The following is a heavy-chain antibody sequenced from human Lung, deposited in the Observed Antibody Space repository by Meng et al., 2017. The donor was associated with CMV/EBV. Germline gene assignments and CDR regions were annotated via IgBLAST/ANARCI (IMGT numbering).Heavy chain of an antibody. CDR2: IHHTGSS. CDR1: GGSISTNNW. J-gene: IGHJ4*02. Sequence: QVQLQDSGPGLVKPSGTLSLTCAVSGGSISTNNWWSWVRQTPGKGLEWIGEIHHTGSSTYSPSLESRVTISVDTSNNQFSLRLSSVTAADTAVYYCARTLRAAVADCLDSWGQGTLVTVSS. V-gene: IGHV4-4*02. D-gene: IGHD6-19*01. CDR3: ARTLRAAVADCLDS.